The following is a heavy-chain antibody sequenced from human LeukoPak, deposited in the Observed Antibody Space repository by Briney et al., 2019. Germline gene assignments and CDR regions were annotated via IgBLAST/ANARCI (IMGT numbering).Heavy chain of an antibody. J-gene: IGHJ5*02. CDR1: GGSISSSSYY. CDR2: IYYSGST. D-gene: IGHD1-14*01. V-gene: IGHV4-39*01. CDR3: ARQLPGDWFDP. Sequence: LETLSLTCTVSGGSISSSSYYWGWIRQPPGKGLEWIGSIYYSGSTYYNPSLKSRVTISVDTSKNQFSLKLSSVTAADTAVYYCARQLPGDWFDPWGQGTLVTVSS.